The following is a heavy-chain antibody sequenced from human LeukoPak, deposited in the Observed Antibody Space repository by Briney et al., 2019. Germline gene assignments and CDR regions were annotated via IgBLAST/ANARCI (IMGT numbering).Heavy chain of an antibody. CDR1: GFTFSSYA. Sequence: GGSLRLSCAASGFTFSSYAMSWVRQAPGKGLEWVSAISGSGGSTYYADSVKGRFTISRDNSKNTLYLQMNSLRAEDTAVYYCAKGVLGGPKRVVTASMWGIDYWGQGTLVTVSS. CDR3: AKGVLGGPKRVVTASMWGIDY. CDR2: ISGSGGST. V-gene: IGHV3-23*01. D-gene: IGHD2-21*02. J-gene: IGHJ4*02.